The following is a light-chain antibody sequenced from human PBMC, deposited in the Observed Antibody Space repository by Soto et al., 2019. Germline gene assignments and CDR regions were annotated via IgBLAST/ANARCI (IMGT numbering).Light chain of an antibody. V-gene: IGLV2-18*02. CDR2: EVS. CDR3: NSYTGSSTYV. Sequence: QSALTQPPSVSGSPGQSVAISCTGTSSDVGSYNLVSWYQQPPGAAPKLMIYEVSNRPSGVPDRFSGSKSGNTASLTISGRQAEDEADYYCNSYTGSSTYVFGTGTKVTVL. CDR1: SSDVGSYNL. J-gene: IGLJ1*01.